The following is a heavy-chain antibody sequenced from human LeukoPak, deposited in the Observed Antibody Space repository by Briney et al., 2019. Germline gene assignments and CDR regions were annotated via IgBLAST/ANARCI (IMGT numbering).Heavy chain of an antibody. CDR2: ISGSGGST. Sequence: AGESLRLSCAASGFTFNSYAMNWVRQAPGKGLEWVSTISGSGGSTYYADSVKGRFTISRDNSKNTLYLQMNNLRAEDTAVYYCAKDRYADYWGQGTLVTVSS. J-gene: IGHJ4*02. V-gene: IGHV3-23*01. D-gene: IGHD2-2*01. CDR1: GFTFNSYA. CDR3: AKDRYADY.